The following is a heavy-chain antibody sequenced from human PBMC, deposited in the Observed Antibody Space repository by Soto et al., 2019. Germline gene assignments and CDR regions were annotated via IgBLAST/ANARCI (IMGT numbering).Heavy chain of an antibody. Sequence: SETLSLTCAVSGGSTSGFYWSWIRQPPGQGLEWIGSFYYSGSTKYYNPSLKSRVTMSVDSSKNQFSLKLGSVTAADTAMYYCARGYSSLADDGFDIWGQGTMVTVSS. V-gene: IGHV4-59*01. J-gene: IGHJ3*02. CDR1: GGSTSGFY. D-gene: IGHD6-13*01. CDR2: FYYSGST. CDR3: ARGYSSLADDGFDI.